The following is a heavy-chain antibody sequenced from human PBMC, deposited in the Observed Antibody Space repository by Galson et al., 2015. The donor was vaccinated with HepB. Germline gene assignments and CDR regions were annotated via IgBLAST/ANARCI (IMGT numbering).Heavy chain of an antibody. CDR3: ARSPGYCSSTSCYGRAFDI. CDR1: GGSISSGGYS. V-gene: IGHV4-30-2*01. CDR2: IYHSGST. J-gene: IGHJ3*02. Sequence: TLSLTCAVSGGSISSGGYSWSWIRQPPGKGLEWIGYIYHSGSTYYNPSLKSRVTISVDRSKNQFSLKLSSVTAADTAVYYCARSPGYCSSTSCYGRAFDIWGQGTMVTVSS. D-gene: IGHD2-2*01.